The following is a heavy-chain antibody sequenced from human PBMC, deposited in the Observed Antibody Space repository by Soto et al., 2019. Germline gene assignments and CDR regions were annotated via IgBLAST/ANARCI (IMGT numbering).Heavy chain of an antibody. V-gene: IGHV4-39*01. D-gene: IGHD3-3*01. CDR3: ARHPGYDFWSGYWPKLDYYYYGMDV. Sequence: QLQLQESGPGLVKPSETLSLTCTVSGGSISSSSYYWGWIRQPPGKGLEWIGSIYYSGSTYYNPSLKSRVPISVDTSKNQFSRKLSSVTAADTAVYYCARHPGYDFWSGYWPKLDYYYYGMDVWGQGTTVTVSS. CDR2: IYYSGST. CDR1: GGSISSSSYY. J-gene: IGHJ6*02.